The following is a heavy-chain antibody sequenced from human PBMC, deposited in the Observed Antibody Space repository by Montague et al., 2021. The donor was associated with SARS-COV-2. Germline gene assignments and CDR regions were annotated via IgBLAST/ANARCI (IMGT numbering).Heavy chain of an antibody. CDR2: IDWDDDK. V-gene: IGHV2-70*01. J-gene: IGHJ4*02. D-gene: IGHD4-23*01. Sequence: PALVKPTQTLTPTCTFSGFSLSTSGMCVSWIRQPPGKALEWLTLIDWDDDKYYSTSLKTRLTISKDTSKNQVVLTMTNMDPVDTATYYCARSYGTTVVTRAFDYWGRGTLVTVSS. CDR3: ARSYGTTVVTRAFDY. CDR1: GFSLSTSGMC.